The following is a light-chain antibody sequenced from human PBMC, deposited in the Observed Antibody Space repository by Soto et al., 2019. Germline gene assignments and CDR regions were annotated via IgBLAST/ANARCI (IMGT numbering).Light chain of an antibody. CDR2: GAS. CDR3: QQYNNWPET. J-gene: IGKJ1*01. Sequence: IRMTHSPATLSVSPWERATLSCRASQSVRSNLAWYQQKPGQAPRLLIYGASTRATGIPARFSGSGSGTEFTLTISSLQSEDFAVHYCQQYNNWPETFGQVTKVDIK. CDR1: QSVRSN. V-gene: IGKV3-15*01.